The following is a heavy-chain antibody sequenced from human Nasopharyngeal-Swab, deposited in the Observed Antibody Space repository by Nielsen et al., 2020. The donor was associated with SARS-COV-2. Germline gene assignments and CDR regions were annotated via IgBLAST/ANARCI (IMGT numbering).Heavy chain of an antibody. CDR1: GFTFVDYA. V-gene: IGHV3-9*01. Sequence: GGSLRPSCAASGFTFVDYAMHWVRPAPGKGLEWVSGISWNSGRIGYADSVKGRFTISRDNAKNSLYLQMNSLRAEDTALYYCAKDRYRLNYYDSSLDAFDIWGQGTMVTVSS. J-gene: IGHJ3*02. D-gene: IGHD3-22*01. CDR2: ISWNSGRI. CDR3: AKDRYRLNYYDSSLDAFDI.